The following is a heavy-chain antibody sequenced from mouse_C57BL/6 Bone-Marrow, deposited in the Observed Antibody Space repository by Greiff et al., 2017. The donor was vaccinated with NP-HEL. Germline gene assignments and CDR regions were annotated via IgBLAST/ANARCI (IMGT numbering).Heavy chain of an antibody. V-gene: IGHV1-76*01. CDR2: IYPGSGNT. J-gene: IGHJ2*01. Sequence: VQLVESGAELVRPGASVKLSCKASGYTFTDYYINWVKQTPGQGLEWIATIYPGSGNTSYTEKVKGKATLTAEKSSSTAYMQLSSLTSEDSAVYFCAIGGDYYFDYGGQGTTLTVSA. CDR1: GYTFTDYY. CDR3: AIGGDYYFDY.